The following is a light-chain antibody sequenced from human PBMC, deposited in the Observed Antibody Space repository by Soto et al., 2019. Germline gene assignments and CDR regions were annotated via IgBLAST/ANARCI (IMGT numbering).Light chain of an antibody. Sequence: DIQMTQSPSTLSASVGFRFNITCRASQSISSWLAWYQQKPGKAPKLLIYDASSLESGVPSRFSGSGSGTEFTLTISSMQPDDFATYYCQQYNSYSFGQGTKVDIK. J-gene: IGKJ1*01. V-gene: IGKV1-5*01. CDR2: DAS. CDR1: QSISSW. CDR3: QQYNSYS.